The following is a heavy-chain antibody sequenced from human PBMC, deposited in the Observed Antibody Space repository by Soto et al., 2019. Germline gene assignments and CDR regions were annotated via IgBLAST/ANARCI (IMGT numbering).Heavy chain of an antibody. CDR3: ARGGTRYYYYGMDV. D-gene: IGHD3-16*01. V-gene: IGHV1-2*04. CDR2: INPDSGGT. CDR1: GYTFTGYY. Sequence: ASVKVSCKASGYTFTGYYMHWVRQAPGQGLEWMGWINPDSGGTNYAQKFQGWVTMTRERSGSTAYGELSSLRSEDTDVYYCARGGTRYYYYGMDVWGQGTTVTVSS. J-gene: IGHJ6*02.